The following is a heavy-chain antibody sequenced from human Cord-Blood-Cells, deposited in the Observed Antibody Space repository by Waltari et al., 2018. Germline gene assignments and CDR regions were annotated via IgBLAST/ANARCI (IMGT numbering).Heavy chain of an antibody. D-gene: IGHD6-13*01. V-gene: IGHV3-66*01. Sequence: EVQLVESGGGLVQPGGSLRLSCAASGFTVSSNYMSWVRQAPGKGLEWVSVIYSGGSTYYADSVKGRFTISRDNSKNTRYLQMNSLRAEDTAVYYCARDSSWDAFDIWGQGTMVTVSS. J-gene: IGHJ3*02. CDR1: GFTVSSNY. CDR3: ARDSSWDAFDI. CDR2: IYSGGST.